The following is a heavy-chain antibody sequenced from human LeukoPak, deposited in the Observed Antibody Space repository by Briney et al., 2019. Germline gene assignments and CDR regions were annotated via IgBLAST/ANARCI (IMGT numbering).Heavy chain of an antibody. V-gene: IGHV4-59*08. J-gene: IGHJ6*02. Sequence: SETLSLTYTVSGGSISSYYWSWIRQPPGKGLEWIGYIYYSGSTNYNPSLKSRVTISVDTSKNQFSLKLSSVTAADTAVYYCARHSQFWSGLKYYYGMDVWGQGTTVTVSS. CDR2: IYYSGST. CDR1: GGSISSYY. D-gene: IGHD3-3*01. CDR3: ARHSQFWSGLKYYYGMDV.